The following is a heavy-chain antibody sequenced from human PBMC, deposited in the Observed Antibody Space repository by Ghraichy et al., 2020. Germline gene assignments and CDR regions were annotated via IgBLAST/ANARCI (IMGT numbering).Heavy chain of an antibody. CDR3: VKGVAVGAPGSYYFDY. D-gene: IGHD1-26*01. J-gene: IGHJ4*02. CDR1: GFTFSSYA. V-gene: IGHV3-64D*06. Sequence: GGSLRLSCSASGFTFSSYAMHWVRQAPGKGLEYVSAISSNGGSTYYADSVKGRFTISRDNSKNTLYLQMSSLRAEDTAVYYCVKGVAVGAPGSYYFDYWGQGTLVTVSS. CDR2: ISSNGGST.